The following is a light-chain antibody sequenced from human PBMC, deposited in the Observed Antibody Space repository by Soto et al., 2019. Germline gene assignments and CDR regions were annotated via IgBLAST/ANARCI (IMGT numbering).Light chain of an antibody. CDR2: DAS. Sequence: EIVLTQSPATLSLSTGARATLSCRASQSVTSFLAWYQQKPGQAPRLLIYDASNRATGIPARFSGRGSGTDFTLTISSLEPEDFAVYYCQQRINWPLTFGGGTKVEIK. J-gene: IGKJ4*01. CDR3: QQRINWPLT. V-gene: IGKV3-11*01. CDR1: QSVTSF.